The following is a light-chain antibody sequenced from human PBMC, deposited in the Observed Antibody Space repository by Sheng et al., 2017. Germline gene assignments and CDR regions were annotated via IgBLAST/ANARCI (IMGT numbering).Light chain of an antibody. CDR3: QQYGSSPMYT. V-gene: IGKV3-20*01. CDR1: QSVTGSY. CDR2: GAS. J-gene: IGKJ2*01. Sequence: EIVLTQSPDTLSLSPGERVTLSCRASQSVTGSYLAWYQQKPGQAPRLLIHGASSRATGISDRFRGSESGTDFTLTISRLEPEDFAVYYCQQYGSSPMYTFGQGTKLEI.